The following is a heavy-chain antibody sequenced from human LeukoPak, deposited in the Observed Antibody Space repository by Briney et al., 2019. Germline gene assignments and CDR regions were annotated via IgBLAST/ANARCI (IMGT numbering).Heavy chain of an antibody. J-gene: IGHJ5*02. D-gene: IGHD4/OR15-4a*01. CDR2: IYTSGST. Sequence: SQTLSLTCTVSGGSISSGSYYWSWIRQPAGKGLEWIGRIYTSGSTNYNPSLKSRVTISVDTSKNQFSLKLSSVTAADTAVYYCARGPGANVWFDPWGQGTLVTVSS. V-gene: IGHV4-61*02. CDR3: ARGPGANVWFDP. CDR1: GGSISSGSYY.